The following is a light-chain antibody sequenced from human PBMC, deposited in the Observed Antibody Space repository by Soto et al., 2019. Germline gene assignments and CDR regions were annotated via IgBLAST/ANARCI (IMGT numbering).Light chain of an antibody. J-gene: IGKJ2*01. CDR2: GAS. V-gene: IGKV1-33*01. Sequence: DLQMTQSPSSLSASVGDRITITCQASQDIRTSLNWYQQKPGKAPKLLISGASTPEIGVPARFSGSGSGTLFSFTISSLQPEDVATYYCQQSRGLPRTFGQGSKVEI. CDR3: QQSRGLPRT. CDR1: QDIRTS.